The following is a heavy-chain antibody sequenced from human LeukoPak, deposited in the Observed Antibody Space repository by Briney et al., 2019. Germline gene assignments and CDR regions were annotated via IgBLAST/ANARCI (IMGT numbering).Heavy chain of an antibody. CDR3: ARVLGYGGRTHYYYMDV. D-gene: IGHD4-23*01. V-gene: IGHV1-18*01. CDR2: ISAYNGNT. CDR1: GYTFTSYG. Sequence: ASVKVSCKASGYTFTSYGISWVRQAPGQGLEWMGWISAYNGNTNYAQKLQGRVTMTTDTSTSTAYMELRSLRSDDTAVYYCARVLGYGGRTHYYYMDVWGKGTTVTIS. J-gene: IGHJ6*03.